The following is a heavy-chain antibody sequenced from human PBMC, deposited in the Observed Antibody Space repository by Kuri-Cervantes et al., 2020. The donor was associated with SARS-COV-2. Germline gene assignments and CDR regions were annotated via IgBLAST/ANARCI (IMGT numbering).Heavy chain of an antibody. CDR3: AKTTMVQGVIIPGWIDY. Sequence: GESLKISCAASGFTFSSYAMSWVRQAPGKGLEWVSAISGSGGSTYYADPVKGRFTISRDNSKNTLYLQMNSLRAEDTAVYYCAKTTMVQGVIIPGWIDYWGQGTLVTVSS. CDR2: ISGSGGST. V-gene: IGHV3-23*01. D-gene: IGHD3-10*01. J-gene: IGHJ4*02. CDR1: GFTFSSYA.